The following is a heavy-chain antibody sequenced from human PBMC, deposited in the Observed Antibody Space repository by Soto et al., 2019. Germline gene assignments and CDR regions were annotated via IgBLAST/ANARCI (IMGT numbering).Heavy chain of an antibody. CDR1: GFTFSSYW. Sequence: GGSLRLSCAASGFTFSSYWMHWVRQAPGKGLVWVSRINSDGSSTSYADSVKGRFTISRDNAKNTLYLQMNSLRAEDTAVYYCARVPPTLLRFLEWHPEVAFDIWGQGTMVTVSS. CDR2: INSDGSST. J-gene: IGHJ3*02. D-gene: IGHD3-3*01. CDR3: ARVPPTLLRFLEWHPEVAFDI. V-gene: IGHV3-74*01.